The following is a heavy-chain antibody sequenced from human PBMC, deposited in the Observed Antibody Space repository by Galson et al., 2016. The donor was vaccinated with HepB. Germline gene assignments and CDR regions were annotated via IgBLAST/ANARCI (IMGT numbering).Heavy chain of an antibody. J-gene: IGHJ3*02. CDR3: VKEGYQELSDGAFDI. V-gene: IGHV3-64D*06. CDR1: GFTFSSYS. D-gene: IGHD2-2*01. Sequence: SLRLSCAASGFTFSSYSMHWVRQAPGKGLEYVSGINSNGGRTYYTDPVKGRFTLSRDNSKNTVYLQMSSLRIEDTAVYFCVKEGYQELSDGAFDIWGQGTRVTVAS. CDR2: INSNGGRT.